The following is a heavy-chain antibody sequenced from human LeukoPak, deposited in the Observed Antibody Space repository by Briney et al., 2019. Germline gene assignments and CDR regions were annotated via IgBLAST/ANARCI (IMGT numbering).Heavy chain of an antibody. CDR1: GITLSNYG. Sequence: GGSLRLYCAVSGITLSNYGMSWVRQAPGKGLEWVAGLSGSGGGTNYADSVQGRFTISRDNPKNTLYLQMNSLRAEDTAVYFCAKRGVVIRVFLVGFHKEAYYFDSWGQGALVTVSS. CDR3: AKRGVVIRVFLVGFHKEAYYFDS. CDR2: LSGSGGGT. V-gene: IGHV3-23*01. J-gene: IGHJ4*02. D-gene: IGHD3-10*01.